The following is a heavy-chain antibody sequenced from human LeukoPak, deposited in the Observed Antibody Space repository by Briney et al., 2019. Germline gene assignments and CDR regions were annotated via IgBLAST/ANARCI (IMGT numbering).Heavy chain of an antibody. D-gene: IGHD3-10*01. Sequence: GGSLRLSCAASGFSFSSYAMSWVRQAPGKGLEWVSVIYSGGTTYYADSVKGRFTISRDNSKNTLYLQMNSLRAEDTAVYYCALVDGSGSYSFDYWGQGTLVTVSS. CDR1: GFSFSSYA. CDR2: IYSGGTT. J-gene: IGHJ4*02. V-gene: IGHV3-53*01. CDR3: ALVDGSGSYSFDY.